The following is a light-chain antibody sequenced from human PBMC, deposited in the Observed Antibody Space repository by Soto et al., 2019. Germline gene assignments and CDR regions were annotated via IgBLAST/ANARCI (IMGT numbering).Light chain of an antibody. J-gene: IGLJ1*01. CDR2: VGTGGIVG. CDR1: SGYSNYK. CDR3: GADHGSGSNHV. Sequence: QLVLTQPPSASASLGASDTLTCTLSSGYSNYKVDWYQQRPGKGPRFVMRVGTGGIVGSKGDGIPDRFSVLGSGLNRYLTIKNIQEEDESDYHCGADHGSGSNHVFGTGTKLTVL. V-gene: IGLV9-49*01.